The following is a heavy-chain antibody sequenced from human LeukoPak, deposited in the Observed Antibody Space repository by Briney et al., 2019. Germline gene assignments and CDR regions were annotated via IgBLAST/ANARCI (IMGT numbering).Heavy chain of an antibody. CDR3: ARGAMATTPFFDY. CDR1: GFSFSDYY. Sequence: GGSLRLSCAASGFSFSDYYMSWIRQAPGKGLEWVSYISGSTSYTNYADSVKGRFTVSRDNAKNSLYLQMNSLRAEDTAVYYCARGAMATTPFFDYWGQGTLVTVSS. V-gene: IGHV3-11*05. CDR2: ISGSTSYT. D-gene: IGHD5-24*01. J-gene: IGHJ4*02.